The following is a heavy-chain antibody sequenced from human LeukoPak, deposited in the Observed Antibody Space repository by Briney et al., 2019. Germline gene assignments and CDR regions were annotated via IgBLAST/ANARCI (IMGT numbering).Heavy chain of an antibody. Sequence: WASVKVSCKASGYIFTSYGINWVRQAPGQGLEWMGWISVYNGKTNYAESLQDRVAMTTDTSTTTAYMELGSLRPDDTAVYYCVARGHSGSDSKFDYWGQGTLVTVSS. D-gene: IGHD1-26*01. CDR3: VARGHSGSDSKFDY. CDR1: GYIFTSYG. CDR2: ISVYNGKT. J-gene: IGHJ4*02. V-gene: IGHV1-18*01.